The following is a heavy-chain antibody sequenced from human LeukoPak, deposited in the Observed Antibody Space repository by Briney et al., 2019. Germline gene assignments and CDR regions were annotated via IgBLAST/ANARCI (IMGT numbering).Heavy chain of an antibody. CDR2: INHSGST. D-gene: IGHD6-6*01. J-gene: IGHJ4*02. V-gene: IGHV4-34*01. CDR3: ARGSSPPLTY. CDR1: GGSFSGYY. Sequence: SETLSLTCAVYGGSFSGYYWSWTRQPPGKGLEWIGEINHSGSTNYNPSLKSRVTISVDTSKNQFSLKLSSVTAADTAVYYCARGSSPPLTYWGQGTLVTVSS.